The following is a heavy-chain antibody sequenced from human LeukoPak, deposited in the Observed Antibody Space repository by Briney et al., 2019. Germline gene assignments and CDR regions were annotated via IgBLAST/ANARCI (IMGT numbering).Heavy chain of an antibody. CDR3: ARLGGSYYGFYVDY. CDR1: GGSISSSSYY. Sequence: SETLSLTCTVSGGSISSSSYYWGWIRQPPGKGLEWIGSIYYSGSTYYNPSLKSRVTISVDTSKNQFSLKLSSVTAADTAVYYCARLGGSYYGFYVDYWGQGTLVTVSS. D-gene: IGHD1-26*01. V-gene: IGHV4-39*07. CDR2: IYYSGST. J-gene: IGHJ4*02.